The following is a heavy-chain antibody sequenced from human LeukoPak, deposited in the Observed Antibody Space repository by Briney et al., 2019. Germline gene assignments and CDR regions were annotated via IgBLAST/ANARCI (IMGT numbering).Heavy chain of an antibody. J-gene: IGHJ4*02. CDR2: IRYDGSNK. V-gene: IGHV3-30*02. Sequence: GGSLRLSCAASGFTFSSYGMHWVRQAPGKGLEWVAFIRYDGSNKYYADSVKGRFTISRDNSKNTLYLQMNSLRAEDTAVYYCAKPHNIVVVIASGEAEYYFDYWGQGTLVTVSS. CDR1: GFTFSSYG. CDR3: AKPHNIVVVIASGEAEYYFDY. D-gene: IGHD2-21*01.